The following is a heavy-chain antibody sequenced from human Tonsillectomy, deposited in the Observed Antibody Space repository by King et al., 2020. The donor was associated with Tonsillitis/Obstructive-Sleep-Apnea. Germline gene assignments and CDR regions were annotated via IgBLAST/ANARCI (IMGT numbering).Heavy chain of an antibody. V-gene: IGHV4-34*01. CDR2: INYSGST. CDR1: GGTLSGYF. J-gene: IGHJ5*02. CDR3: ARGSGTFDP. Sequence: VQLQQWGAGLLKPSETLTLTCAVYGGTLSGYFWSWIRQPPGKGLEWIGEINYSGSTNYNPYLKSRVTISADTSKKQLSLNLYSVTAADTAVYYCARGSGTFDPWGQGTLVTVSS.